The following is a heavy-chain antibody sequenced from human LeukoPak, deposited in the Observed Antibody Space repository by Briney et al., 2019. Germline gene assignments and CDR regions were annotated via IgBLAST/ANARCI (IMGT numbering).Heavy chain of an antibody. CDR2: LHTDGNEK. D-gene: IGHD5-12*01. CDR3: ARGGYSFDY. CDR1: GFSFSNHY. J-gene: IGHJ4*02. V-gene: IGHV3-7*01. Sequence: GGSLRLSCAASGFSFSNHYMRWIRQAPGKGLEWVARLHTDGNEKYFVDSVKGRFTVSRDNAKSSLYLQMNSLRAEDTAVYYCARGGYSFDYLGQGTLVTVSS.